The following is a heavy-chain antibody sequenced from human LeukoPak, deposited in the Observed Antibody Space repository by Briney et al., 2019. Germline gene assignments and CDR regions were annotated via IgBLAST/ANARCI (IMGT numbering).Heavy chain of an antibody. CDR2: INPNSGGT. CDR1: GYTFTDYY. CDR3: ARGIAAAGWRWFDP. Sequence: ASVKVSCKASGYTFTDYYMHWVRQAPGQGLEWMGWINPNSGGTNYAQQFRGRVTMTKDTSISTAYMELSNLRSDDTAVYYCARGIAAAGWRWFDPWGQGTLVTVSS. J-gene: IGHJ5*02. D-gene: IGHD6-13*01. V-gene: IGHV1-2*02.